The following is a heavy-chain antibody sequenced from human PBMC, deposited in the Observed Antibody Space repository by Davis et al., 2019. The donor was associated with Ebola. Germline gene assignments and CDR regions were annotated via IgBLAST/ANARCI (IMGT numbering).Heavy chain of an antibody. CDR2: MNPNSGNT. Sequence: ALVKVSCKASGYTFTSYDINWVRQATGQGLEWMGWMNPNSGNTGYAQKFQGRVTITRNTSISTAYMELSSLRSEDTAVYYCARGLTPWGDFWSGNTDDYYFDYWGQGTLVTVSS. J-gene: IGHJ4*02. D-gene: IGHD3-3*01. V-gene: IGHV1-8*03. CDR1: GYTFTSYD. CDR3: ARGLTPWGDFWSGNTDDYYFDY.